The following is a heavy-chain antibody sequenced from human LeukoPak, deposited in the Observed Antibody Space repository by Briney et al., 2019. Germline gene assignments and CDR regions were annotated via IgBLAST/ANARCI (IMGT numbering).Heavy chain of an antibody. CDR1: GFTFSSYE. J-gene: IGHJ6*02. CDR3: ARDRECSGGSCWVGMDV. Sequence: GGSLRLSCAASGFTFSSYEMNWVRQAPGKGLEWVANIRSSGSNTHYAASVKGRFTISRGNAKTSLYLQMNSLRAEDTAVYYCARDRECSGGSCWVGMDVWGQGTTVTVSS. V-gene: IGHV3-48*03. D-gene: IGHD2-15*01. CDR2: IRSSGSNT.